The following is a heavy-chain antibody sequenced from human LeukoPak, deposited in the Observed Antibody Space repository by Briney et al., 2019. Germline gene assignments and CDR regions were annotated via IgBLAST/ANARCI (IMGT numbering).Heavy chain of an antibody. V-gene: IGHV4-4*02. D-gene: IGHD6-19*01. CDR3: ARVPGGSSGWYADY. Sequence: PSGTLSLTCAVSGGSITSVTWWSWVRQPPGKGLEWIGEIYHSGTTNYNPSLKSRVTISVDKSKKQVSLKLSSVTAADTAVYYCARVPGGSSGWYADYWGQGTLVTVSS. J-gene: IGHJ4*02. CDR1: GGSITSVTW. CDR2: IYHSGTT.